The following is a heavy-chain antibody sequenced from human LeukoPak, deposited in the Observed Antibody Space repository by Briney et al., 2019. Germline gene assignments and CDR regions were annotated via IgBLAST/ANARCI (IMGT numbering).Heavy chain of an antibody. J-gene: IGHJ4*02. CDR2: INHNGST. D-gene: IGHD3-9*01. V-gene: IGHV4-34*01. Sequence: PSETLSLTCAVYGGSFSGYYWSWIRQPPGKGLEWIGEINHNGSTNYNPSLKSRVTISVDASKNQFSLKLSSVTAADTAVYYCARTRYYDILTGYSIFDYWGQGTLVTVSS. CDR3: ARTRYYDILTGYSIFDY. CDR1: GGSFSGYY.